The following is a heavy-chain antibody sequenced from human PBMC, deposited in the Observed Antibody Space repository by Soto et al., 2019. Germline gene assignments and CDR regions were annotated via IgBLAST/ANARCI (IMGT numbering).Heavy chain of an antibody. J-gene: IGHJ5*02. D-gene: IGHD4-17*01. CDR1: GFSLTTNGLV. CDR2: IYWDDVK. Sequence: QITLKESGPTLVNPTQTLTLTCTFSGFSLTTNGLVWAGSGQPPEKARGWLAAIYWDDVKRYSPSLKSRLTITKDTSKNQVVLTMTNMDPVDTATYYCAHSNTVTTPGRWFDPWGQGTLVTVSS. V-gene: IGHV2-5*02. CDR3: AHSNTVTTPGRWFDP.